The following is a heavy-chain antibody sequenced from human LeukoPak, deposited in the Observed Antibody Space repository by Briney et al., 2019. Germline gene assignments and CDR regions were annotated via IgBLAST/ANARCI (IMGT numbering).Heavy chain of an antibody. V-gene: IGHV4-34*01. Sequence: PSETLSLTCAVYGGSFSGYYWSWIRQPPGKGLEWIGEINHSGSTNYNPSLKSRVTISVDTSKNQFSLKLSSVTAADTAVYYCARRVSYRTYYYDSSGYPGIYYFDYWGQGTLVTVSS. CDR2: INHSGST. CDR3: ARRVSYRTYYYDSSGYPGIYYFDY. D-gene: IGHD3-22*01. CDR1: GGSFSGYY. J-gene: IGHJ4*02.